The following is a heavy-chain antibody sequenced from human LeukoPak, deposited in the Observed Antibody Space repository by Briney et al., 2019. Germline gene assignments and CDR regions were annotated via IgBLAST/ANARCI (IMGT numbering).Heavy chain of an antibody. Sequence: SETLSLTCTVSGGSISSYYWSWIRQPPGKGLEWIGYIYYSGSTNYNPSLKSRVTISVDTSKNQFSLKLSSVTAADTAVYYCARESDYYDSSGLDAFDIWGQGTMVTVSS. CDR3: ARESDYYDSSGLDAFDI. CDR2: IYYSGST. V-gene: IGHV4-59*01. D-gene: IGHD3-22*01. J-gene: IGHJ3*02. CDR1: GGSISSYY.